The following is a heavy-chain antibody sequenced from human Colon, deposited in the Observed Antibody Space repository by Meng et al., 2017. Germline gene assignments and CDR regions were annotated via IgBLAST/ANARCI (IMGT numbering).Heavy chain of an antibody. J-gene: IGHJ5*02. D-gene: IGHD3/OR15-3a*01. CDR2: IRPYNGDT. V-gene: IGHV1-18*01. Sequence: AQLVQSGPEVKRPGASVNVSCKVPGFSFTNQPISWVQQAPGQGLELIGWIRPYNGDTNYAQKFRGRDTLTADTSTTTAYLELKSLTSDDTAVYYCVRDAGRVSMILGCFDPWGQGTLVTVSS. CDR3: VRDAGRVSMILGCFDP. CDR1: GFSFTNQP.